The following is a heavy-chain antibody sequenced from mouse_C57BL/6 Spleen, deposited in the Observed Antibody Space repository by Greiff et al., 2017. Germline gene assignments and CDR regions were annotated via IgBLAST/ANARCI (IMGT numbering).Heavy chain of an antibody. V-gene: IGHV5-17*01. CDR3: AREGYYYGSSYEGWYFDV. J-gene: IGHJ1*03. D-gene: IGHD1-1*01. Sequence: EVMLVESGGGLVKPGGSLKLSCAASGFTFSDYGMHWVRQAPEKGLEWVAYISSGSSTIYYADTVKGRFTISRDNAKTTLFLQMTSLRSEDTSMYYCAREGYYYGSSYEGWYFDVWGTGTTVTVSS. CDR1: GFTFSDYG. CDR2: ISSGSSTI.